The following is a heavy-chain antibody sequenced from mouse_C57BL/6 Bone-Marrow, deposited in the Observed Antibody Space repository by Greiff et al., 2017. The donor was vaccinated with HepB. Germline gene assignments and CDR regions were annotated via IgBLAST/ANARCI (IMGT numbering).Heavy chain of an antibody. CDR3: APYYYGSSPYGYFDV. J-gene: IGHJ1*03. V-gene: IGHV1-50*01. Sequence: QVQLQQPGAELVKPGASVKLSCTASGYTFTSYWMQWVKQRPGQGLEWIGEIDPSDSYTNYNQKVKGKATLTVDTSSSTAYMHLSSLTSEDSAVYDCAPYYYGSSPYGYFDVWGRGTTVTVSS. CDR2: IDPSDSYT. D-gene: IGHD1-1*01. CDR1: GYTFTSYW.